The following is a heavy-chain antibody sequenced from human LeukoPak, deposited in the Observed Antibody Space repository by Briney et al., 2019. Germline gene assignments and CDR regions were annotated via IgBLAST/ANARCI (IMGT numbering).Heavy chain of an antibody. D-gene: IGHD2-15*01. J-gene: IGHJ4*02. CDR2: IDSDGGSI. CDR3: ARVGFGGGSPFDY. V-gene: IGHV3-74*01. Sequence: GGSLRLSCAASGFTFSRYWMHWVRQAPGKGLVWVSRIDSDGGSIRYADTVKGRFTISRDNAKNTLSLQMNSLRPEDTAVYYCARVGFGGGSPFDYWGQGTLVSVS. CDR1: GFTFSRYW.